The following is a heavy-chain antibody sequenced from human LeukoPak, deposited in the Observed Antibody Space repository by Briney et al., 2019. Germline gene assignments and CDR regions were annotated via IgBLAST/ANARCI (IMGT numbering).Heavy chain of an antibody. D-gene: IGHD4-17*01. V-gene: IGHV3-23*01. CDR1: GFTLSSYA. CDR3: AGCTATVTTTSHYFDY. Sequence: GGSLRLSCAASGFTLSSYAMSWVRQVPGKGLEWVSAISGSGGSTYYADSVKGRFTISRDNSKNTLYLQMNSLRAEDTAVYYCAGCTATVTTTSHYFDYWVQGTLVTVSS. J-gene: IGHJ4*02. CDR2: ISGSGGST.